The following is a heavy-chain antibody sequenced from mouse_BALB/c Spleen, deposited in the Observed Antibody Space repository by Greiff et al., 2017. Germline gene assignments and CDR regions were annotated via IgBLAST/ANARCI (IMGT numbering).Heavy chain of an antibody. CDR2: IDPANGNT. V-gene: IGHV14-3*02. CDR3: ARERPYYGNYDAMDY. J-gene: IGHJ4*01. D-gene: IGHD2-10*01. Sequence: VQLKQSGAELVKPGASVKLSCTASGFNIQDTYMHWVKQRPEQGLEWIGRIDPANGNTKYDPKFQGKATITADTSSNTAYLQLSSLTSEDTAVYYCARERPYYGNYDAMDYWGQGTSGTVSS. CDR1: GFNIQDTY.